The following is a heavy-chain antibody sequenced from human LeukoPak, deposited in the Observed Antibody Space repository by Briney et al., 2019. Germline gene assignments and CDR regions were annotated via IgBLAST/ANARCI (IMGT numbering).Heavy chain of an antibody. CDR2: ISGSGGAAT. Sequence: PGGSLRLSCARSGFSFSSYAMSWVRPAPGKGLEWVSTISGSGGAATYYADSVEGRFTVCRDNSRNTLYLPMNSLRAEDTAVYYCVKDRGGSPFYDMDVWGQGTTVTVSS. CDR3: VKDRGGSPFYDMDV. CDR1: GFSFSSYA. D-gene: IGHD1-26*01. J-gene: IGHJ6*02. V-gene: IGHV3-23*01.